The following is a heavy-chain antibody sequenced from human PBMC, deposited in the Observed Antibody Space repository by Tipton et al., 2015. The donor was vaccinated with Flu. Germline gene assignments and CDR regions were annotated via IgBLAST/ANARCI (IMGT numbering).Heavy chain of an antibody. J-gene: IGHJ4*02. CDR1: GFTPGEYA. CDR2: ITSKADGETT. D-gene: IGHD3-10*01. V-gene: IGHV3-49*03. CDR3: TRAGCTGINCYGYY. Sequence: RSLRLSCSVSGFTPGEYAMSWFRQAPGKGLEWVGFITSKADGETTQYAASVKGRFTISRDDSKSLAYLQMNSLKTEDTAMYYYTRAGCTGINCYGYYWGQGTLVTVSS.